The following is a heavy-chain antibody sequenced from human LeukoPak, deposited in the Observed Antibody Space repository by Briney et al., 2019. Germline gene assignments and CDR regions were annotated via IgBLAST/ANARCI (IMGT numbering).Heavy chain of an antibody. CDR3: ARGPVVAATRGLFD. CDR1: GGSVSSGSYY. CDR2: IYYSGST. J-gene: IGHJ4*02. V-gene: IGHV4-61*01. Sequence: SETLSLTCTVSGGSVSSGSYYWSWIRQPPGKGPEWIGYIYYSGSTNYNPSLKSRVTISVDTSKNQFSLKLSSVTAADTAVYYCARGPVVAATRGLFDWGQGTLVTVSS. D-gene: IGHD2-15*01.